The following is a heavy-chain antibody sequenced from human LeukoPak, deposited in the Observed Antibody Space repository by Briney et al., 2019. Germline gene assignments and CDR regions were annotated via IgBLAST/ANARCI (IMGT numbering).Heavy chain of an antibody. Sequence: GRSLRLSCTASGFTFGDYAMSWVRQAPGKGLEWVGFIRSKAYGGTTEYAASVKGRFTISRDDSKSIAYLQMNSLKTEDTAVYYCTRVNSCHTPWGQGTLVTVSS. CDR3: TRVNSCHTP. J-gene: IGHJ5*02. D-gene: IGHD2-2*01. CDR1: GFTFGDYA. CDR2: IRSKAYGGTT. V-gene: IGHV3-49*04.